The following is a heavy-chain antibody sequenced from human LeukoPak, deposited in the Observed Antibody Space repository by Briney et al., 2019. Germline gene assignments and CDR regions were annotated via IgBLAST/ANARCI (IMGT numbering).Heavy chain of an antibody. Sequence: GGSLRLSCAASGFTFSSYGMHRVRQAPGKGLEWVAVIWYDGSNKYYADSVKGRFTISRDNSKNTLYLQMNSLRAEDTAVYYCAREGGGRWLQIDYWGQGTLVTVSS. CDR1: GFTFSSYG. J-gene: IGHJ4*02. CDR3: AREGGGRWLQIDY. V-gene: IGHV3-33*01. D-gene: IGHD5-24*01. CDR2: IWYDGSNK.